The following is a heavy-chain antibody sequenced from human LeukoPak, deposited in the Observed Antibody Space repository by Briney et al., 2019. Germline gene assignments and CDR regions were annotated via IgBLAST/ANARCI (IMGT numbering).Heavy chain of an antibody. CDR3: ARAGLKCSDGSSFSLESAFDI. J-gene: IGHJ3*02. Sequence: GGSLRLSCAASGFTVSSNYMSWVRQAPGKGLEWVSVIYSGGSTYYADSVKGRFTISRDNSKNTLYLQMNSLRAEETAVYYCARAGLKCSDGSSFSLESAFDIWGQGTMVTVSA. CDR2: IYSGGST. D-gene: IGHD2-15*01. V-gene: IGHV3-66*02. CDR1: GFTVSSNY.